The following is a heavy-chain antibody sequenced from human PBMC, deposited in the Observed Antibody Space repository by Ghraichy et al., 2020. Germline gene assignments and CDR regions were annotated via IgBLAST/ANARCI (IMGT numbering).Heavy chain of an antibody. D-gene: IGHD4-23*01. V-gene: IGHV3-7*01. CDR1: GFIFSNYW. CDR3: ARDPQTTVITSYCDS. J-gene: IGHJ4*02. CDR2: IRQDGIEK. Sequence: GGSLRLPCAASGFIFSNYWMTWVRQAPGRGLEWVANIRQDGIEKYYVDSVKGRFTISRDNAKNSLYLQMNSLTVEDTSVYYCARDPQTTVITSYCDSWGQGTLVSVSS.